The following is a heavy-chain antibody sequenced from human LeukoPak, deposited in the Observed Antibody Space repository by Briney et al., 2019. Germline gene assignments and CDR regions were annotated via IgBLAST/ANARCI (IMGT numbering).Heavy chain of an antibody. D-gene: IGHD3-10*01. J-gene: IGHJ4*02. V-gene: IGHV1-2*02. CDR1: GYTFTSYD. CDR2: INPNSGGT. Sequence: ASVKVSCKASGYTFTSYDINWVRQATGQGLEWMGWINPNSGGTNYAQKFQGRVTMTRDTSISTAYMELSRLRSDDTAVYYCARVGLDGSGSYSFAVDYWGQGTLVTVSS. CDR3: ARVGLDGSGSYSFAVDY.